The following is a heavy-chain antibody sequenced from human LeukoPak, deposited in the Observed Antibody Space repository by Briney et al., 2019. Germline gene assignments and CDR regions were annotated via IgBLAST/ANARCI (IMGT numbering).Heavy chain of an antibody. V-gene: IGHV3-9*01. J-gene: IGHJ4*02. Sequence: GGSLRLSCVASGFTLRDYAMHWVRQVPGKGLEWISGISFNSDRIDYADSVKGRFTISRDNANNSLYLQMNSLTTGDTAWYFCAKAKGFAAMYYFDYWGQGALVTVSS. D-gene: IGHD3-10*01. CDR3: AKAKGFAAMYYFDY. CDR2: ISFNSDRI. CDR1: GFTLRDYA.